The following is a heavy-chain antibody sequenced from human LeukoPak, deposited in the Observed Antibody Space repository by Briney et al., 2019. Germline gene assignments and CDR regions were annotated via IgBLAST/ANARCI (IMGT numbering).Heavy chain of an antibody. CDR1: GFTFGDYA. Sequence: GGSLRLSCTASGFTFGDYAMSWFRQAPGKGLEWVSYISSSSSTIYYADSVKGRFTISRDNAKNSLYLQMNSLRDEDTAVYYCARGLDCGGDCYTNYWGQGTLVTVSS. V-gene: IGHV3-48*02. CDR2: ISSSSSTI. J-gene: IGHJ4*02. CDR3: ARGLDCGGDCYTNY. D-gene: IGHD2-21*02.